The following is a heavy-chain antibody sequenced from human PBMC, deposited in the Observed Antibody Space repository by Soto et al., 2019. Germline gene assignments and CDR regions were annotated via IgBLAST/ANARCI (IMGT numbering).Heavy chain of an antibody. Sequence: QGQLVQSGAPVKKPGESVKVSCKASGHTFTSYGISWVRQAPGQGLEWMGWISSYNGNTKYAQKLQGRVTMTTETSTSTAYIELRSLRSDDTAVYYCATDASVRLNDYWGQGTLVTVSS. CDR3: ATDASVRLNDY. J-gene: IGHJ4*02. CDR2: ISSYNGNT. CDR1: GHTFTSYG. D-gene: IGHD1-1*01. V-gene: IGHV1-18*01.